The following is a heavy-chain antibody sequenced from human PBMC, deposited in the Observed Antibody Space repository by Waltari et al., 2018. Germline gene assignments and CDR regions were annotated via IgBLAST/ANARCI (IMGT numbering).Heavy chain of an antibody. J-gene: IGHJ6*02. CDR1: GGSISSHY. D-gene: IGHD3-10*01. V-gene: IGHV4-59*11. CDR2: IYYSGST. CDR3: ARARTSGGMDV. Sequence: QVQLQESGPGLVKPSETLSLTCTVSGGSISSHYWRWIRPPPGKGLEWIGYIYYSGSTNYNPSLKSRVNRSVDTSKNQFSLKLSSVTAADTAVYYCARARTSGGMDVWGQGTTVTVSS.